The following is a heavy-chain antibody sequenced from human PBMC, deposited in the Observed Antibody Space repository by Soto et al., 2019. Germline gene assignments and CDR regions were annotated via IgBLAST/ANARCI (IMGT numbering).Heavy chain of an antibody. CDR1: GDSMNPYY. V-gene: IGHV4-59*01. D-gene: IGHD2-15*01. CDR2: IYFSGST. Sequence: SETLSLTCTVSGDSMNPYYWSRIRQPPGKGLEWIGYIYFSGSTNYNPSLKSRVTVSIDTSKKQFSLKLSPVTAADTAVYYCARGASIVATPHYFDYWGQGTLVTVSS. CDR3: ARGASIVATPHYFDY. J-gene: IGHJ4*02.